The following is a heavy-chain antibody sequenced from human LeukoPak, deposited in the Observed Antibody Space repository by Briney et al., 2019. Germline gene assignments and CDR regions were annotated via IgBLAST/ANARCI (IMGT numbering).Heavy chain of an antibody. CDR1: GYTFTSYD. D-gene: IGHD5-12*01. CDR3: ATRRGYDSFALFDY. Sequence: ASVKVSCKASGYTFTSYDMNWVRQATGQGLEWMGWMNPNSGNTGYAQKFQGRVTMTRNTSISTAYMELSSLRSEDTAVYYCATRRGYDSFALFDYWGQGTLVTVSS. CDR2: MNPNSGNT. V-gene: IGHV1-8*01. J-gene: IGHJ4*02.